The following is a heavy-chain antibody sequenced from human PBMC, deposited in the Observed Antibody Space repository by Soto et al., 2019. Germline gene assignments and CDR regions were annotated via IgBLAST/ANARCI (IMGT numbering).Heavy chain of an antibody. J-gene: IGHJ4*02. CDR1: GFTFSSYS. CDR2: ISSSSSYI. CDR3: AREDIVVVVAAPTFDY. Sequence: EVQLVESGGGLVQPGGSLRLSCAASGFTFSSYSMNWVRQAPGKGLEWVSSISSSSSYIYYADSVKGRFTISRDNAKNSLYLQMNSLRAEDTAVYYCAREDIVVVVAAPTFDYWGQGTLVTVSS. D-gene: IGHD2-15*01. V-gene: IGHV3-21*01.